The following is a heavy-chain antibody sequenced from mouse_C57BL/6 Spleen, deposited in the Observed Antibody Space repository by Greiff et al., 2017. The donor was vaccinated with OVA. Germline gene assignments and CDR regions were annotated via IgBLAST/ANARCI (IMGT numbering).Heavy chain of an antibody. CDR2: IYPGGGYT. V-gene: IGHV1-63*01. CDR3: ARGDDYDGTGYYFDY. CDR1: GYTFTNYW. Sequence: QVQLQQSGAELVRPGTSVKMSCKASGYTFTNYWIGWAKQRPGHGLEWIGDIYPGGGYTNYNEKFKGKATLTADKSSSTAYMQFSSLTSEDSAIYYCARGDDYDGTGYYFDYWGQGTTLTVSS. J-gene: IGHJ2*01. D-gene: IGHD2-4*01.